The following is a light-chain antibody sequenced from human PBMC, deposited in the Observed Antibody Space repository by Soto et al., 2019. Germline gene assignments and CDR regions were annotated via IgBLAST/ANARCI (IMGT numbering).Light chain of an antibody. CDR2: WAS. V-gene: IGKV4-1*01. Sequence: VLTQSPSSLAVSLGERATGNCRSSQSVLDNSPNKSDLAWYQKKPGHPPKLLVHWASVREAGVPDRFSGGGSGTDFTLTISSLQAEDVAVYYCHQYYTTPQTFGQGTQLEIK. CDR3: HQYYTTPQT. J-gene: IGKJ2*01. CDR1: QSVLDNSPNKSD.